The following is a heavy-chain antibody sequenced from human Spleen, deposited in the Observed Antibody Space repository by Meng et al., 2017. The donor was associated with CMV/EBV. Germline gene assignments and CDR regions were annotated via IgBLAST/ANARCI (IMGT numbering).Heavy chain of an antibody. CDR3: ARVRVGMDNVGYGRYSGYHFDS. J-gene: IGHJ4*02. V-gene: IGHV1-18*04. D-gene: IGHD5-12*01. Sequence: ASVKVSCKASGYTFTGYYMHWVRQAPGQGLEWMGWISAYNGNTNYAQKLQGRVTMTTDTSTSTAYMELRSLRSDDTAVYYCARVRVGMDNVGYGRYSGYHFDSWGQGTLVTVSS. CDR2: ISAYNGNT. CDR1: GYTFTGYY.